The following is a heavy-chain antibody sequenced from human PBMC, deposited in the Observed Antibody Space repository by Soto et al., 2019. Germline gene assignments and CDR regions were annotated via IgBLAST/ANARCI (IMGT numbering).Heavy chain of an antibody. V-gene: IGHV4-59*01. J-gene: IGHJ4*02. CDR3: ARANGGSYWVGFDN. CDR1: GGSISSYY. CDR2: IYYRGST. D-gene: IGHD1-26*01. Sequence: QVQLQESGPGLMKPSETLSLTCTVSGGSISSYYWSWIRKPPGKGLEWMGNIYYRGSTNYDPSLKSRFTISVDTSKNQFSLKLSSVTAAYTAVYYCARANGGSYWVGFDNWGQGTLVTVSS.